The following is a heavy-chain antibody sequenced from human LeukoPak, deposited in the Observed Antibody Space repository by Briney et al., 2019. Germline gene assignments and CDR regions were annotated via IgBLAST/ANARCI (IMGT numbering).Heavy chain of an antibody. CDR3: ARDRGLDAFDI. CDR1: GFTFSSYS. CDR2: ISSSSSTI. Sequence: GGSLRLSCAASGFTFSSYSMNWVRQAPGKGLEWVSYISSSSSTIYYADSVKGRFTISRDDAKNSLYLQMNSLRAEDTAVYYCARDRGLDAFDIWGQGTMVTVSS. V-gene: IGHV3-48*04. J-gene: IGHJ3*02. D-gene: IGHD3-16*01.